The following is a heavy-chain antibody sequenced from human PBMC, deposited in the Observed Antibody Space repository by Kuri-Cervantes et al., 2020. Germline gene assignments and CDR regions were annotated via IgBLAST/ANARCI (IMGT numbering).Heavy chain of an antibody. J-gene: IGHJ4*02. CDR2: INAGDGNT. D-gene: IGHD6-6*01. Sequence: ASVKVSCKGSGYTFPNFAIHWVRQAPGQRLEWMGWINAGDGNTKYSQKFRGRVTITRDTSASTAYMELSSLRSEDTALYYCARVVALRDYFDYWGQGTLVTVSS. CDR1: GYTFPNFA. CDR3: ARVVALRDYFDY. V-gene: IGHV1-3*01.